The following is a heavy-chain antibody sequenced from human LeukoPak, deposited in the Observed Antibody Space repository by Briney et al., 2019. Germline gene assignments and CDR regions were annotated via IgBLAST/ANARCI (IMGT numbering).Heavy chain of an antibody. CDR1: GGSISRYY. V-gene: IGHV4-59*01. CDR3: ARDSEYYFDY. J-gene: IGHJ4*02. Sequence: SETLSLTCTVSGGSISRYYWSWIRQPPGKGLEWIGYIYYSGSTNKNPSLQSRVTISVDTSKNQLSLKLSSVTAADTAVYYCARDSEYYFDYWGQGTLVTVSS. CDR2: IYYSGST.